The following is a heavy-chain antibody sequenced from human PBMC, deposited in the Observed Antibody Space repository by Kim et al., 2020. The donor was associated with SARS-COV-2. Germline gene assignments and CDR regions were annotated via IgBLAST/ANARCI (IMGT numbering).Heavy chain of an antibody. CDR2: ISSSGGTI. CDR3: ARDRGLRYFDGDAFDI. CDR1: GFTFSSYE. J-gene: IGHJ3*02. Sequence: GGSLRLSCAASGFTFSSYEMNWVRQAPGKGLEWVSYISSSGGTIYYADSVKGRFTISRDNAKNSLYLQMNSLRAEDTAVYYCARDRGLRYFDGDAFDIWGQGTMVTVSS. V-gene: IGHV3-48*03. D-gene: IGHD3-9*01.